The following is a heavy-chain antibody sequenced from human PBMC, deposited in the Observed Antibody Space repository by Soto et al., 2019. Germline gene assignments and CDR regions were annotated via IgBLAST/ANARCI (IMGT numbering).Heavy chain of an antibody. Sequence: QITLNESGPTLVKPTQTLTLTCTFSGFSLTTSGVGVGWIRQSPGKAPEWLALIYWDDDKRYSPSLKSRLTITKDTSKNQVVLTMANLDTADTDTYYCAHRVLRTVFGLVTTTAIYFDFWGQGTPVAVSS. CDR1: GFSLTTSGVG. CDR3: AHRVLRTVFGLVTTTAIYFDF. D-gene: IGHD3-3*01. J-gene: IGHJ4*02. CDR2: IYWDDDK. V-gene: IGHV2-5*02.